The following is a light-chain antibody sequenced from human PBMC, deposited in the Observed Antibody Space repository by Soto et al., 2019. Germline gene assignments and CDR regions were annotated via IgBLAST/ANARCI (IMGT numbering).Light chain of an antibody. J-gene: IGKJ1*01. Sequence: DIQMTQSQSSLSASVGDRVTITCRPSQSISSYLNWYQQNPGKAPKLLIYAASSLQSGVPSRFSGSGSGTDFTLTISSLQPEDFATYSCQQSYSTPKAFGEGTKVEIK. CDR3: QQSYSTPKA. CDR1: QSISSY. V-gene: IGKV1-39*01. CDR2: AAS.